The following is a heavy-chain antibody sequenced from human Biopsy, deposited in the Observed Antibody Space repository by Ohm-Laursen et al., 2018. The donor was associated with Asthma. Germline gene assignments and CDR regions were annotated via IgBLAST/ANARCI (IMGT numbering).Heavy chain of an antibody. CDR1: GYSISNGGYY. D-gene: IGHD7-27*01. Sequence: TLSLTCSVSGYSISNGGYYWTWVRQRPGKGLEWIGNIYHRGNTKYNPSLKSRLSFSVDTSKNQFSLKLSSVTAADTAVYYCARHWDWGSFFDYWGQGTVVSVSS. V-gene: IGHV4-31*03. J-gene: IGHJ4*03. CDR3: ARHWDWGSFFDY. CDR2: IYHRGNT.